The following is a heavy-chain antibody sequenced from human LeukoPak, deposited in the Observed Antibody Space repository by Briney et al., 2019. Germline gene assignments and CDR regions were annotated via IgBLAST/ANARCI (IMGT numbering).Heavy chain of an antibody. V-gene: IGHV3-48*02. D-gene: IGHD2-21*02. CDR2: ISSSSSTI. CDR1: GFTFSSYS. Sequence: GGSLRLSCAASGFTFSSYSMNWVRQAPGKGLEWVSYISSSSSTIYYADSVKGRFTISRDNAKNSLYLQMNSLRDEDTAVYYCAREDGDCGYYYYGMDVWGQGTTVTVSS. CDR3: AREDGDCGYYYYGMDV. J-gene: IGHJ6*02.